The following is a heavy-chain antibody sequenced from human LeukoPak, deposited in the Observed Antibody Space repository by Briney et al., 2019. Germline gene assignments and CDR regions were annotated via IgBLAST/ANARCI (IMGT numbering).Heavy chain of an antibody. V-gene: IGHV1-3*01. J-gene: IGHJ6*03. CDR3: ARSGSGNYYYYMDV. D-gene: IGHD1-26*01. CDR1: GYTFTSYA. CDR2: INAGNGNT. Sequence: ASVKVSCKASGYTFTSYAMHWVRQAPGQRLEWMGWINAGNGNTKYSQKFQGRVTITRDTSASTAYMELRSLRSDDTAVYYCARSGSGNYYYYMDVWGKGTTVTVSS.